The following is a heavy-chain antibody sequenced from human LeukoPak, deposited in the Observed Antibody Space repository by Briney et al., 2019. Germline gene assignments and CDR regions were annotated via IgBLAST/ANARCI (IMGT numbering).Heavy chain of an antibody. CDR1: GFTFSSYA. V-gene: IGHV3-64D*06. CDR2: ISSNGGST. J-gene: IGHJ4*02. CDR3: VGSWGYVWGSLEN. Sequence: PGGSLRLSCSASGFTFSSYAMHWVRQAPGKGLEYVSAISSNGGSTYYADSVKGRFTISRDNYKNTLYLQMSSLRAEDTAVYYCVGSWGYVWGSLENWGQGTLDTVSS. D-gene: IGHD3-16*01.